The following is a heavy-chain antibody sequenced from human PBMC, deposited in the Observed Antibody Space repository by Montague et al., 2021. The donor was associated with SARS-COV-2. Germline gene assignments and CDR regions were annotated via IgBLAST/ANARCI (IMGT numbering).Heavy chain of an antibody. Sequence: SETLSLTCTVSGGSISNYYWTWIRQPPGKGLEWIGRLYTSGSTTYNPSLKSRVTMSVDTSKNQFSLNVTSVTAADTAIYYCAREAGYSGGGRYYYVMDVWGQGTMVAVS. CDR3: AREAGYSGGGRYYYVMDV. D-gene: IGHD6-19*01. J-gene: IGHJ6*02. CDR2: LYTSGST. CDR1: GGSISNYY. V-gene: IGHV4-4*07.